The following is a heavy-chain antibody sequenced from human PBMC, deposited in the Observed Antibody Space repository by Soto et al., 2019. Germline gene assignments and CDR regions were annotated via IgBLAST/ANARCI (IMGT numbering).Heavy chain of an antibody. CDR3: ARDSGRSYVVPAAICAMDV. V-gene: IGHV1-69*02. J-gene: IGHJ6*02. CDR1: GGTFNRYT. CDR2: IIPMFGIA. D-gene: IGHD2-2*01. Sequence: QVQLVQSGAEVEKPGSSVKVSCKGSGGTFNRYTITWVRQAPGQGREWMGRIIPMFGIASYAQNFQGRVTSIADNSTSTAYMELSRLRSEDTDVYYCARDSGRSYVVPAAICAMDVWGQGTTVTVSS.